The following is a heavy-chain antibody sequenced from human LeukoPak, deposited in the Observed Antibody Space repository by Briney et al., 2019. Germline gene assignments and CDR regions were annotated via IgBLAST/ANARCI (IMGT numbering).Heavy chain of an antibody. CDR1: GGSISSYY. CDR2: IYYSGST. D-gene: IGHD3-9*01. CDR3: ARAGGSSSYDILTGYLYRNYYYYYMDV. V-gene: IGHV4-59*01. J-gene: IGHJ6*03. Sequence: SETLSLTCTVSGGSISSYYWSWIRQPPGKGLEWIGYIYYSGSTNYNPSLKSRVTISVDTSKNQFSLKLSSVTAADTAVYYCARAGGSSSYDILTGYLYRNYYYYYMDVWGKGTTVTISS.